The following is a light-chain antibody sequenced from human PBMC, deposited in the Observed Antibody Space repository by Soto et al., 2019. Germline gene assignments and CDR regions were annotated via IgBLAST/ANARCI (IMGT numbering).Light chain of an antibody. CDR1: QSVGGD. CDR2: DAS. J-gene: IGKJ4*01. V-gene: IGKV3-11*01. CDR3: QQRRNWPPLT. Sequence: EIVMTQSPATLSVSTGERATLSCRVSQSVGGDLAWYQQKPGQAPRLLIYDASNRATGIPARFSGSGSGTDFTLTISSLEPEDFAVYYCQQRRNWPPLTFGGGTKVDIK.